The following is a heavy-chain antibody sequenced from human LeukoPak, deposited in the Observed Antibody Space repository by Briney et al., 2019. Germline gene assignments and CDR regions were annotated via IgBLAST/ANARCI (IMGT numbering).Heavy chain of an antibody. J-gene: IGHJ4*02. D-gene: IGHD2-2*01. CDR2: INHSGST. Sequence: SETLSLTCAVYGGSFSGYYWSWIRQPPWKGLEWIGEINHSGSTNYNPSLKSRVTISVDTSKNQFSLKLSSVTAADTAVYYCARPKNYCSSTSCYLNYWGQGTLVTASS. V-gene: IGHV4-34*01. CDR3: ARPKNYCSSTSCYLNY. CDR1: GGSFSGYY.